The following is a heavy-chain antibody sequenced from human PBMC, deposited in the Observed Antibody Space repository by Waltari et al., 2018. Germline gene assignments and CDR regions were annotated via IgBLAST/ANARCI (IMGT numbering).Heavy chain of an antibody. CDR1: GYTFTAYW. J-gene: IGHJ4*02. CDR3: ARGPNTGSFDY. CDR2: INPTRGDT. V-gene: IGHV1-2*02. Sequence: QVQLVQSGAEVKKPGASVKVSCKPSGYTFTAYWIHWMRRAPGQGLEWGGWINPTRGDTQSGQKVQGRATMTRDTSISTVYMELNWLTSDDTAVYYCARGPNTGSFDYWGQGTLITVSS. D-gene: IGHD1-26*01.